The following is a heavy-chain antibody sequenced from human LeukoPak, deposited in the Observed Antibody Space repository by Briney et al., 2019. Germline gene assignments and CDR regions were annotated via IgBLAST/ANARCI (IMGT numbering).Heavy chain of an antibody. V-gene: IGHV1-46*01. CDR1: GYTFTIYY. J-gene: IGHJ2*01. Sequence: ASVTVSCTASGYTFTIYYMHWVRPAPGQGLGWMGIINPSGGSTSYAQKFQGRVTMTRDTSTSTVYMELSRLSSEDTAVYYCARGSYYDSTDWYFDLWGRGTLVTVSS. D-gene: IGHD3-22*01. CDR2: INPSGGST. CDR3: ARGSYYDSTDWYFDL.